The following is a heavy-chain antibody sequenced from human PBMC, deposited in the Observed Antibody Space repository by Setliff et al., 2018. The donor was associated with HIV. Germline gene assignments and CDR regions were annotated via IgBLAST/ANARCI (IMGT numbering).Heavy chain of an antibody. CDR3: ASRIYYYDSNNFLREEGFDP. D-gene: IGHD3-22*01. CDR1: GGSISSHF. V-gene: IGHV4-59*08. Sequence: PSETLSLTCTVSGGSISSHFWSWIRQPPGKGLEWIGTVSYSGSTNYNPSLKSRVTISVDTSENQFSLNLTSVTAADTAVYYCASRIYYYDSNNFLREEGFDPWGQGTLVTVSS. J-gene: IGHJ5*02. CDR2: VSYSGST.